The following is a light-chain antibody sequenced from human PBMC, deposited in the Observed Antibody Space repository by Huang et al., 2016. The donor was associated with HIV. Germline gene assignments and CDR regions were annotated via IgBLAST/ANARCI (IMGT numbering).Light chain of an antibody. CDR1: QSVDTY. Sequence: EIVLTQSPVTLSRSPGQRATLTYRASQSVDTYLAWYQQKPGQAPRLLIYDTSDRATGIPARFSGSGSGTDFTLTISSLEPDDFAVYFCQQRNTWPPTFGGGT. V-gene: IGKV3-11*01. J-gene: IGKJ4*01. CDR3: QQRNTWPPT. CDR2: DTS.